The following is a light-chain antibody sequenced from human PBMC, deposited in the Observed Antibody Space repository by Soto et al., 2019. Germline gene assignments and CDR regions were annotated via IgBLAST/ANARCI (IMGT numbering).Light chain of an antibody. J-gene: IGKJ1*01. CDR2: GVS. CDR1: QSVSIY. CDR3: QQYGSAPGT. Sequence: EIVLTQSPGTLSLSPGEEATLSCRASQSVSIYLAWYQQKPGQAPRLLIYGVSTRAAGIPDRFSGSGSGTDFTLTISRLEPEDFAIYYCQQYGSAPGTFGQGTKVEIK. V-gene: IGKV3-20*01.